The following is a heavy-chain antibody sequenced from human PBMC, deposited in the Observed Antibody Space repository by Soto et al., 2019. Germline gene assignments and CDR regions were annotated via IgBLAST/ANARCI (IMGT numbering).Heavy chain of an antibody. V-gene: IGHV1-2*02. CDR3: ARGGGTILAPLP. CDR1: GYTFTGYF. D-gene: IGHD3-3*01. CDR2: INTNSGAT. Sequence: QVQLMQPGAEMKKPGASVKVSCKASGYTFTGYFMHWVRQAPGQGLEWMGGINTNSGATKYAHKFQGRVTMTRDTSISTAYMELSGLTSDDTAVYFCARGGGTILAPLPWGQGTLVTVSS. J-gene: IGHJ5*02.